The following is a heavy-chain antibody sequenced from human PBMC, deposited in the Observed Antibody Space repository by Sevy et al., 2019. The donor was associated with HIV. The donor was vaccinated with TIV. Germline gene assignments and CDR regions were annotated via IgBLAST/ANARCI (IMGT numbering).Heavy chain of an antibody. V-gene: IGHV4-39*01. CDR2: SYYRGSS. CDR3: ARQVRFSGVIINHLDY. J-gene: IGHJ4*01. CDR1: GDSISSQSYY. Sequence: SETLSLTCTVSGDSISSQSYYWAWIRQSPGKGLEWIASSYYRGSSYYNLSLRGRVTISVDTSKEQISLKLSSVTAADTALYFCARQVRFSGVIINHLDYWGHGTLVTVSS. D-gene: IGHD3-3*01.